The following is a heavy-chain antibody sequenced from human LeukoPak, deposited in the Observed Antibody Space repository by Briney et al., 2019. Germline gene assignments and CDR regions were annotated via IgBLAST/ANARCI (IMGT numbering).Heavy chain of an antibody. CDR2: ISYDASRK. CDR1: RFSFGDYD. Sequence: GGSLRLSCRASRFSFGDYDMHWVRQAPGKGLEWVAVISYDASRKHYGDSVRGRFSISRDNSESTLFLQMNSLTTDDTSVYFCAKYAYNWNAPDGFDMWGQGTMVIVSS. D-gene: IGHD1-1*01. CDR3: AKYAYNWNAPDGFDM. V-gene: IGHV3-30*18. J-gene: IGHJ3*02.